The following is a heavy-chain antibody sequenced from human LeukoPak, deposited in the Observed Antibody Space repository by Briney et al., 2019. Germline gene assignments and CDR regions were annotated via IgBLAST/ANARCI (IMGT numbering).Heavy chain of an antibody. V-gene: IGHV1-2*02. CDR1: GYIFTGYY. CDR3: ATQRGSYLWGTDFDY. J-gene: IGHJ4*02. D-gene: IGHD3-16*01. Sequence: ASVKVSCKASGYIFTGYYMHWVRQAPGQGLEWMGWINPNSGGTNYAQKFQGRVTMTRDTSISTAYMELSRLRSDDTAVYYCATQRGSYLWGTDFDYWGQGTLVTVSS. CDR2: INPNSGGT.